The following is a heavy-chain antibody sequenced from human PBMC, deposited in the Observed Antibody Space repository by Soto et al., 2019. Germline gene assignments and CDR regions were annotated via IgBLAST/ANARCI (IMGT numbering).Heavy chain of an antibody. CDR2: IYGSGGT. V-gene: IGHV4-4*07. CDR3: AREGASSYASRHFDN. D-gene: IGHD3-16*01. J-gene: IGHJ4*02. Sequence: QVQLQESGPGLVKASETLSLTCTVSGGSMFSYYWSWIRQPAGKGLEWIARIYGSGGTNYNPSLKGSVPLAFDTSKNQFPLGPTSGTAADTAGYYCAREGASSYASRHFDNWGPGTLVTVSS. CDR1: GGSMFSYY.